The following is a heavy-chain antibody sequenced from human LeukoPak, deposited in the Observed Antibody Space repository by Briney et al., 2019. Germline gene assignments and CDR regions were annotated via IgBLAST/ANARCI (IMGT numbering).Heavy chain of an antibody. D-gene: IGHD2-15*01. Sequence: SVKLSCKASGATFSSYAISWVRQAPGQGLEWMGGIIPIFGTANYAHTFQGRVTVTADKSTSTAYMELSSLRSEDTAVYYCARVNLVVVAAIGVGHAFDIWGQGTMVTVPS. CDR2: IIPIFGTA. CDR3: ARVNLVVVAAIGVGHAFDI. J-gene: IGHJ3*02. V-gene: IGHV1-69*06. CDR1: GATFSSYA.